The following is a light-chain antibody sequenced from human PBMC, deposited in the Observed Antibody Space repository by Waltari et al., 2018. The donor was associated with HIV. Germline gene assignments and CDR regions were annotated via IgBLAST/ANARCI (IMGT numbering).Light chain of an antibody. V-gene: IGLV2-14*01. CDR3: SSYTSSSTPYV. CDR1: SSNCGGYNY. CDR2: DVS. Sequence: QSSLTQPASVSGSPGDPVPLSCTGTSSNCGGYNYVFWYQQHPAKAPKLMIYDVSNRPSGVSNRCPGSKSCNTASLTISGLQAEDEADYYCSSYTSSSTPYVFGTGTKVTVL. J-gene: IGLJ1*01.